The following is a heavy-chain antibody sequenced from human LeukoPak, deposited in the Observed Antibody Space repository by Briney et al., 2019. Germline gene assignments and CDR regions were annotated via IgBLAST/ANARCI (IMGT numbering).Heavy chain of an antibody. CDR1: GGSISSYY. CDR3: ARASGYTYGSDY. J-gene: IGHJ4*02. V-gene: IGHV4-59*01. D-gene: IGHD5-18*01. CDR2: IYSSGST. Sequence: PSETLSLTCTVSGGSISSYYWNWIRQPPGKGLEWIGYIYSSGSTNYNPSLKSRVTISIDTSKNQFSLKVSSVTAADTAVYYCARASGYTYGSDYWGQGTLVTVSS.